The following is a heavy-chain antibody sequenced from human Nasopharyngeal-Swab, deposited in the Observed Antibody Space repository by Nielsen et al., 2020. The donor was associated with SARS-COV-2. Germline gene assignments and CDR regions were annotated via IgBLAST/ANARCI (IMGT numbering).Heavy chain of an antibody. CDR2: IGSKSNYR. D-gene: IGHD6-19*01. CDR3: ARESGGWRPYFDH. Sequence: GGSLRLSCAASGFTFSSYSMTWVRQAPGKGLEWVSSIGSKSNYRNYADSVKGRFTISRDNANNSLYLQMNSLRVEDTAVYFCARESGGWRPYFDHWGQGTLVPVSS. CDR1: GFTFSSYS. V-gene: IGHV3-21*01. J-gene: IGHJ4*02.